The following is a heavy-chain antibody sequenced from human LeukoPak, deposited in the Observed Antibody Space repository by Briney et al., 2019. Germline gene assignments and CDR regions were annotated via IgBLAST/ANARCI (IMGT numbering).Heavy chain of an antibody. Sequence: GRSLRLSCAASGFTFSSYEMNWVRQAPGKGLEWVSYISSSGSTIYYADSVKGRFTISRDNAKNSLYLQMNSLRAEDTAVYYCARLKQQLVRNNWFDPWGQGTLVTVSS. CDR1: GFTFSSYE. CDR2: ISSSGSTI. D-gene: IGHD6-13*01. CDR3: ARLKQQLVRNNWFDP. V-gene: IGHV3-48*03. J-gene: IGHJ5*02.